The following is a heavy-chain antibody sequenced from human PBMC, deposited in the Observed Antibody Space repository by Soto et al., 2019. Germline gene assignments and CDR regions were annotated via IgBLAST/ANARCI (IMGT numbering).Heavy chain of an antibody. CDR2: IYYSGST. CDR1: GGFISSGGYY. J-gene: IGHJ4*02. V-gene: IGHV4-31*03. Sequence: SETLSLTCTVSGGFISSGGYYWSWIRQHPGKGLEWIGYIYYSGSTYYNPSLKSRVTISVDTSKNQFSLKLSSVTAADTAIFYCAGGRYCSGGSCFFDVRGQGTQVTVSS. CDR3: AGGRYCSGGSCFFDV. D-gene: IGHD2-15*01.